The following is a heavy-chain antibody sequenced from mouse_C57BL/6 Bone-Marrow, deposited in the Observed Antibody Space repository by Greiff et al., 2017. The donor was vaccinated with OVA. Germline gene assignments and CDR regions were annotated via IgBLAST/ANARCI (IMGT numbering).Heavy chain of an antibody. CDR1: RYTFTDYE. Sequence: QVQLQQSGAELVRPGASVTLSCKASRYTFTDYEMHWVKQTPVHGLEWIGAIDPETGGTAYNQKFKGKAILTADKSSSTAYMELRSLTSEDSAVYYCTRGYSNYYAMDYWGQGTSVTVSS. CDR2: IDPETGGT. J-gene: IGHJ4*01. CDR3: TRGYSNYYAMDY. D-gene: IGHD2-5*01. V-gene: IGHV1-15*01.